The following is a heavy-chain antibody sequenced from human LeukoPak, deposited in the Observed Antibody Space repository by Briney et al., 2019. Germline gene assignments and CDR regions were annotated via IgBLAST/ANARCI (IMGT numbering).Heavy chain of an antibody. V-gene: IGHV3-23*01. D-gene: IGHD3-16*02. CDR3: TKDHSEYVWGSYRRDDY. J-gene: IGHJ4*02. CDR1: GFTANSYA. Sequence: GGFLRLSCAASGFTANSYAMSWVRQGPGKGLEWVSTISGSGDNTYYADSVRDRFTISRDNSRNTLYLQMDSLRAEDTAVYYCTKDHSEYVWGSYRRDDYWGQGTLVTVSS. CDR2: ISGSGDNT.